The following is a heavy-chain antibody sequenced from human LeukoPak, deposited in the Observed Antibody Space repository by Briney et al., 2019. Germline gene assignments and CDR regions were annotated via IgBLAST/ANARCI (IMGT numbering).Heavy chain of an antibody. Sequence: SETLSLTCTVSGGSISSSSYYWGWIRQPPGKGLEWIGSIYYSGSTYYNPSLKSRVTISVDTSKNQFSLKLSSVTPEDTAVYYCAVTRTRSSSWTGFDFWGQGTLVTVSS. J-gene: IGHJ4*02. CDR1: GGSISSSSYY. D-gene: IGHD6-13*01. CDR2: IYYSGST. CDR3: AVTRTRSSSWTGFDF. V-gene: IGHV4-39*01.